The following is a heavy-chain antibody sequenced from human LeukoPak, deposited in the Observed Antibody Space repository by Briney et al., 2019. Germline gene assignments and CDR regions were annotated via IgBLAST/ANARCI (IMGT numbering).Heavy chain of an antibody. D-gene: IGHD2-21*02. Sequence: SVKVSCKAPGGTFSSYAISWVRQAPGQGLEWMGGIIPIFGTANYAQKFQGRVTITADESTSTAYMELSSLRSEDTAVYYCARGVQGCGGDCYYPPHDAFDIWGQGTMVTVSS. CDR2: IIPIFGTA. CDR1: GGTFSSYA. CDR3: ARGVQGCGGDCYYPPHDAFDI. V-gene: IGHV1-69*13. J-gene: IGHJ3*02.